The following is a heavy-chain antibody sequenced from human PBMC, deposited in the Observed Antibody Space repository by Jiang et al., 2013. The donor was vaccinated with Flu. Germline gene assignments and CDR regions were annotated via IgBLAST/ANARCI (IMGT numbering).Heavy chain of an antibody. D-gene: IGHD3-22*01. J-gene: IGHJ5*02. CDR1: GGSFSGYY. CDR2: INHSGST. V-gene: IGHV4-34*01. CDR3: ARAPYDSSGNNWFDP. Sequence: SLTCAVYGGSFSGYYWSWIRQPPGKGLEWIGEINHSGSTNYNPSLKSRVTISVDTSKNQFSLKLSSVTAADTAVYYCARAPYDSSGNNWFDPWGQGTLVTVSS.